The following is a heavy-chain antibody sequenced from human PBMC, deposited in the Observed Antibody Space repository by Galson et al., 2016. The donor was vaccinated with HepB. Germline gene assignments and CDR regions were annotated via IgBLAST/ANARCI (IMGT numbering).Heavy chain of an antibody. Sequence: SLRLSCAASGFTVGSIYMSWVRQAPGKGLEWISVIYVAGRTSYADSVKGRFSISRDHSRNPLFLQMNSLTTEDTAVYNCARGLAGSGYYYGGYDYWGQGALVTVSS. CDR1: GFTVGSIY. CDR2: IYVAGRT. D-gene: IGHD3-22*01. V-gene: IGHV3-53*05. CDR3: ARGLAGSGYYYGGYDY. J-gene: IGHJ4*02.